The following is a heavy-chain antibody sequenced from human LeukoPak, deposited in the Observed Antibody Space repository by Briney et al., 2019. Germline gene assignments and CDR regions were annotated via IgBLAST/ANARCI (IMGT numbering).Heavy chain of an antibody. J-gene: IGHJ4*02. Sequence: ASVNVSCKASGYTFNSYDISWVRQAPGQGREWMAWISTYNGNTNYALKVQGRATMTTDTSTSTAYMELRSLRSDDTAVYYCARVLRYDFWSAYYFDYWGQGTLVTVS. CDR1: GYTFNSYD. D-gene: IGHD3-3*01. V-gene: IGHV1-18*01. CDR3: ARVLRYDFWSAYYFDY. CDR2: ISTYNGNT.